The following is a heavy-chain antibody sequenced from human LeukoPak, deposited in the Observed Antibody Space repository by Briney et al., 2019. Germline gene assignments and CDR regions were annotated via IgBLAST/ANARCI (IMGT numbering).Heavy chain of an antibody. V-gene: IGHV1-18*01. D-gene: IGHD1-26*01. Sequence: ASVKVSCKASGYTLTSYGISWVRQAPGQGLEWMGWISAYNGNTNYAQKLQGRVTMTTDTSTSTAYMELSSLRSEDTAVYYCATTVLLEPWELLYPIFDYWGQGTLVTVSS. J-gene: IGHJ4*02. CDR3: ATTVLLEPWELLYPIFDY. CDR1: GYTLTSYG. CDR2: ISAYNGNT.